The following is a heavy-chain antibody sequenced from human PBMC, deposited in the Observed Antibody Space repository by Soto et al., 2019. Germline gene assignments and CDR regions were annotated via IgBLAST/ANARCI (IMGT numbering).Heavy chain of an antibody. J-gene: IGHJ5*02. V-gene: IGHV3-11*06. D-gene: IGHD2-15*01. CDR3: VRGGGGGLFDP. Sequence: GCSLKLCCAGSGFTFGGSYMSWIRQAPGKGLEWLSYISPGSRYPAYADSVKGRFTISRDNAKRSLYLQMMSLTAEDTAIYYCVRGGGGGLFDPWGQGTMVTVSS. CDR1: GFTFGGSY. CDR2: ISPGSRYP.